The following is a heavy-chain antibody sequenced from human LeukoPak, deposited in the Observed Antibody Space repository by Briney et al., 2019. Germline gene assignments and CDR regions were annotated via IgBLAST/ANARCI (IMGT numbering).Heavy chain of an antibody. CDR3: ARLVATIQGYYYGMDV. J-gene: IGHJ6*02. D-gene: IGHD5-12*01. CDR2: ISSSSSYI. Sequence: GGSLRLSCAASGFIFRSYSMNWVRQAPGKGLEWVSSISSSSSYIYYADSVKGRFTISRDNAKNSLYLQMNSLRAEDTAVYYCARLVATIQGYYYGMDVWGQGTTVTVSS. CDR1: GFIFRSYS. V-gene: IGHV3-21*01.